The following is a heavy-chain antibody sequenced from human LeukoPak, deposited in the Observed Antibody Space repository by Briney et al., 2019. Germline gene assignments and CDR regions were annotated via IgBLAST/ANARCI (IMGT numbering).Heavy chain of an antibody. D-gene: IGHD4-23*01. CDR1: GFTFSIYW. CDR2: IKQDGSEQ. Sequence: GGSLRLSCAASGFTFSIYWMGWVRQAPGKGLEWVANIKQDGSEQYYVDSVKGRFTISRDNAKNSLYLQMNSLRAEDTAVYYCARANSTDYWGQGTLVTVSS. V-gene: IGHV3-7*05. J-gene: IGHJ4*02. CDR3: ARANSTDY.